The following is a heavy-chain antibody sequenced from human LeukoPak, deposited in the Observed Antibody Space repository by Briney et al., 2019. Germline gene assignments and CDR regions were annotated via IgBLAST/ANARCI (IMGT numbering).Heavy chain of an antibody. D-gene: IGHD3-3*01. J-gene: IGHJ6*03. CDR3: ARDYYDFWSGYYDYYYMDV. CDR2: IYYSGST. V-gene: IGHV4-59*01. CDR1: GGSISSYY. Sequence: PSETLSLTCTVSGGSISSYYWSWIRQPPGKGLEWIGYIYYSGSTNYNPSLKSRVTISVDTSKNQFSLKLSSVTAADTAVYYCARDYYDFWSGYYDYYYMDVWGKGTRSPSP.